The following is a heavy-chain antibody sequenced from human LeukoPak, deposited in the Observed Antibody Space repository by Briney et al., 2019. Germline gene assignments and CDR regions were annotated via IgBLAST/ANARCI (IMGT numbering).Heavy chain of an antibody. J-gene: IGHJ4*02. CDR1: GFTFSSYA. Sequence: GGSLRLSCAASGFTFSSYAMHWVRQAPGKGLEWVAVTSSDLNVKLYADSVKGRFTISRDNSRSTLYLQMNSLRPEDTAIYYCAREGYYGSGSPPSLYFDYWGQGTLVTVSS. V-gene: IGHV3-30-3*01. D-gene: IGHD3-10*01. CDR2: TSSDLNVK. CDR3: AREGYYGSGSPPSLYFDY.